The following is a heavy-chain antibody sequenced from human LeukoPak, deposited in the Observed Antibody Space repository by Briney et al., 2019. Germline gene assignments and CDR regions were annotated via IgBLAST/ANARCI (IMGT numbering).Heavy chain of an antibody. Sequence: GSLRLSCAASGFTFSSYSMNWVRQAPGKGLEWVSSISATSNYIYYADSVKGRFTISRDNAKNSLYLQMNSLRAEDTAVYYCARDTSGYTFDDWGQGTLVTVSS. V-gene: IGHV3-21*01. D-gene: IGHD5-18*01. CDR2: ISATSNYI. CDR3: ARDTSGYTFDD. J-gene: IGHJ4*02. CDR1: GFTFSSYS.